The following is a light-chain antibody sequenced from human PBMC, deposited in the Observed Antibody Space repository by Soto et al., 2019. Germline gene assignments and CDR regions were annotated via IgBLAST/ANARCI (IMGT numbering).Light chain of an antibody. CDR1: SSDVGDYNY. J-gene: IGLJ2*01. Sequence: QSALTQPASVSGSPGQSITISCTGTSSDVGDYNYVSWYQHHPGKAPKLMIYDVTDRPSGVSNRFSGSKSGNTASLIISGLQAEEEAAYYCSSYTSSNTHVVFGGGTKLTVL. V-gene: IGLV2-14*03. CDR2: DVT. CDR3: SSYTSSNTHVV.